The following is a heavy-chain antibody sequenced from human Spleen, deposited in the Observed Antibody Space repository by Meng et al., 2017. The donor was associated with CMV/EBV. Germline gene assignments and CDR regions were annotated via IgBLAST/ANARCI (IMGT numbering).Heavy chain of an antibody. CDR3: ARAFYYDFWSGYYFDY. J-gene: IGHJ4*02. V-gene: IGHV4-61*01. Sequence: SETLSLTCTVSGSSVNSGSYYWSWIRQPPGKGLEWIGYIYYSGSTNYNPSLKSRVTISVDTSKNQFSLKLSSVTAADTAVYYCARAFYYDFWSGYYFDYWGQGTLVTVS. D-gene: IGHD3-3*01. CDR1: GSSVNSGSYY. CDR2: IYYSGST.